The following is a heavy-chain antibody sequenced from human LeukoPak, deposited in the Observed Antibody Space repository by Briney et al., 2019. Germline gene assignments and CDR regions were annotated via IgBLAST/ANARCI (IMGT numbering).Heavy chain of an antibody. Sequence: SETLSLTCTVSGGSISSGSYYWSWTRQPAGKGLEWIGRIYTSGSTNYNPSLKSRVTISVDTSKNQFSLKLSSVTAADTAVYYCARDRGLGYWGQGTLVTVSS. CDR2: IYTSGST. CDR1: GGSISSGSYY. J-gene: IGHJ4*02. V-gene: IGHV4-61*02. D-gene: IGHD3-10*01. CDR3: ARDRGLGY.